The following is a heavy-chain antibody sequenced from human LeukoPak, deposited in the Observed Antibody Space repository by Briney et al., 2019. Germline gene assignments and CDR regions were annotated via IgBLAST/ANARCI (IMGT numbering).Heavy chain of an antibody. CDR3: ARAGVVVPAAPNWFDP. CDR2: ISSSSSYI. D-gene: IGHD2-2*01. J-gene: IGHJ5*02. V-gene: IGHV3-21*01. Sequence: PGGSLRLSCAASGFTFSSYSMNWVRQAPGKGREWVSSISSSSSYIYYADSVKGRFTISRDNAKNSLYLQMNSLRAEDTAVYYCARAGVVVPAAPNWFDPWGQGTLVTVSS. CDR1: GFTFSSYS.